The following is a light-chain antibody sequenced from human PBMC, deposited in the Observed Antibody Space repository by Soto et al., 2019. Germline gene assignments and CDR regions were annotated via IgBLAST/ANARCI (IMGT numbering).Light chain of an antibody. CDR1: QSVLYSSNTKNY. J-gene: IGKJ3*01. V-gene: IGKV4-1*01. Sequence: DIVMTQSPDSLAVSLGERATINCKSSQSVLYSSNTKNYLAWYQQKPGQPPKLLIYWASTRESGVPDRFSGSGSGTDFTLTISSLQAEDVAVYYCQQYYSTPPTFGPGTKVDSK. CDR2: WAS. CDR3: QQYYSTPPT.